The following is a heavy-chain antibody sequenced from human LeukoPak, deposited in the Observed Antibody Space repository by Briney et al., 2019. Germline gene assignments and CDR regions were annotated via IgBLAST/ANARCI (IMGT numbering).Heavy chain of an antibody. Sequence: PGGSLRLSCAASGFTFSSYGMSWVRQAPGKGLEWVSVIYSGGSTYYADSVKGRFTISRDNFKNTLFLQMNSLRAEDTAVYYCARGASNNYFDSSGYRYFQHWGQGTLVTVSS. CDR2: IYSGGST. D-gene: IGHD3-22*01. CDR3: ARGASNNYFDSSGYRYFQH. CDR1: GFTFSSYG. V-gene: IGHV3-66*01. J-gene: IGHJ1*01.